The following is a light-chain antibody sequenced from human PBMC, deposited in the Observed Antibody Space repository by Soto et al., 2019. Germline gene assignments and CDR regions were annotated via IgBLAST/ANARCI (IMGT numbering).Light chain of an antibody. CDR2: HVR. CDR3: SSHTSSSTPSYA. V-gene: IGLV2-14*01. J-gene: IGLJ1*01. CDR1: SSDLGGYHY. Sequence: QSVLTPPPSVSGSPGQTISISCTGTSSDLGGYHYVSWYQQPPGKAPKLMIYHVRNRPSAVSHRFSGSQSGNTASLTISGLQAQDEADYYSSSHTSSSTPSYAFGTGTKVTVL.